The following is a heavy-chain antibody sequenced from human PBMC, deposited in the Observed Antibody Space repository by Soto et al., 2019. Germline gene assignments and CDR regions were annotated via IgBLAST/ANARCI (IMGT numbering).Heavy chain of an antibody. J-gene: IGHJ6*02. V-gene: IGHV5-51*01. CDR3: ARSYSSSSYYYYGMDV. CDR2: IYPGDSDT. D-gene: IGHD6-6*01. Sequence: GESLKISCKGSGYSFTSYWIRWVRQMPGKGLEWMGIIYPGDSDTRYSPYFQGQVTISADKSISTAYLQWSILKASDTAMYYCARSYSSSSYYYYGMDVWGQGTTVT. CDR1: GYSFTSYW.